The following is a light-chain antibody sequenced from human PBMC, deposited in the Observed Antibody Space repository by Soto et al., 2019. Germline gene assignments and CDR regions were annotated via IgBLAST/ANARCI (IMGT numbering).Light chain of an antibody. CDR1: GSNIGAGFD. CDR3: QSYDTGLSGPVV. Sequence: QSVPTQPPSLSGAPGQNIIISCTGGGSNIGAGFDVHWYQQLPGTAPKLLIYGSTNRPSGVPDRFSGSKSGTSASLVITGLQAEDEADYYCQSYDTGLSGPVVFGGGTKLTVL. CDR2: GST. V-gene: IGLV1-40*01. J-gene: IGLJ2*01.